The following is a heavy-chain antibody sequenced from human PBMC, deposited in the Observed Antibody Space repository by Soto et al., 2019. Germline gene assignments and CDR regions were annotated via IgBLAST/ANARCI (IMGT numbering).Heavy chain of an antibody. Sequence: TLSLTCTVSGGSISSGSYYWSWIRQHPGKGLEWIGYIYSTESTNYNPSLKSRLSISVDMSASQFSLKLSSVTVADTAVYYCARSDSSGKTRYYFDHWGQGTLVTVSS. CDR3: ARSDSSGKTRYYFDH. CDR1: GGSISSGSYY. CDR2: IYSTEST. V-gene: IGHV4-31*03. D-gene: IGHD3-22*01. J-gene: IGHJ4*02.